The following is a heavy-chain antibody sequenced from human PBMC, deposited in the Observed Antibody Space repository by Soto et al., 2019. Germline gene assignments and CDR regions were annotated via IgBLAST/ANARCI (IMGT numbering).Heavy chain of an antibody. V-gene: IGHV3-23*01. J-gene: IGHJ4*02. CDR3: ANDRLYHYDSSGYGFDY. CDR1: GFTFNAYA. CDR2: ISGSGGRT. Sequence: GGSLRLSCAGSGFTFNAYAMGWVRQAPGKGLEWVSAISGSGGRTYYADSVKGRFTISRDNSRNTLYLQMNSLRAEDTAAYYCANDRLYHYDSSGYGFDYWGPGTLITVSS. D-gene: IGHD3-22*01.